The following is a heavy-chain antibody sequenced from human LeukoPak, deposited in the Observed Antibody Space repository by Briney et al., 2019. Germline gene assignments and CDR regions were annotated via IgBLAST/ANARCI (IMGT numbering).Heavy chain of an antibody. CDR1: GFTFSSYG. J-gene: IGHJ4*02. CDR3: AKVGTIAYSGYEWMAAAGHFDY. Sequence: SGGSLRLSCAASGFTFSSYGMHRVRPAPGKGLEGVAVISYDGSNKYYADSVKGRFTISRDNSKNTLYLQMNSLRAEDTAVYYCAKVGTIAYSGYEWMAAAGHFDYWGQGTLVTV. CDR2: ISYDGSNK. D-gene: IGHD5-12*01. V-gene: IGHV3-30*18.